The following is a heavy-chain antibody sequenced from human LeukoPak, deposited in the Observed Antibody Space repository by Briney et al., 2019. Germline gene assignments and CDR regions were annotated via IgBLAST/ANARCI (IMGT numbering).Heavy chain of an antibody. V-gene: IGHV3-30*18. J-gene: IGHJ4*01. CDR2: VSYDGSDK. D-gene: IGHD5-24*01. CDR3: AKDAHPPRDGYNPYYFDY. Sequence: GGSLRLSCAASGFTFSGSAMSWVRQAPGKGLEWVAVVSYDGSDKYNVDSVKGRFTISRDNSKNTLYLQMNSLRAEDTAVYYCAKDAHPPRDGYNPYYFDYWGHGTLVTVSS. CDR1: GFTFSGSA.